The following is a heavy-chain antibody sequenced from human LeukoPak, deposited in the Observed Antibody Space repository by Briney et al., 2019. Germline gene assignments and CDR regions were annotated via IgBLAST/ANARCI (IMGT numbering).Heavy chain of an antibody. Sequence: PLETLSLTCTVSGGSPSNDYRRCICRPPGEGLEWIGYIYYTGTTNSNPPLKSRVTLSLDTSKSQIPLSLKSVTTADAGVYYCSAQQQLVNCFDIWRQRRMV. CDR3: SAQQQLVNCFDI. CDR2: IYYTGTT. CDR1: GGSPSNDY. D-gene: IGHD1-1*01. V-gene: IGHV4-59*01. J-gene: IGHJ3*02.